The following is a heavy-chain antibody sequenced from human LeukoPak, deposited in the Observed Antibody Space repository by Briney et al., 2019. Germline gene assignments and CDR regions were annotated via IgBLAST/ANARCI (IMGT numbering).Heavy chain of an antibody. CDR2: ISSSSSYI. V-gene: IGHV3-21*01. CDR1: GFTFSSYS. D-gene: IGHD3-10*01. Sequence: GGSLRLSCAASGFTFSSYSMNRVRQAPGKGLEWVSSISSSSSYIYYADSVKGRFTISRDNAKNSLYLQMNSLRAEDTAVYYCARDLPYYGSLDVWGQGTTVTVSS. J-gene: IGHJ6*02. CDR3: ARDLPYYGSLDV.